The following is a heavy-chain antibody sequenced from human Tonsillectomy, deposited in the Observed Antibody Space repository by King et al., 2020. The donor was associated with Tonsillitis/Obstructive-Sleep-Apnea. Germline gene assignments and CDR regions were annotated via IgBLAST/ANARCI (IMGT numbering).Heavy chain of an antibody. V-gene: IGHV4-39*01. J-gene: IGHJ3*02. CDR1: GGSISSSSYY. CDR2: IYYSGST. CDR3: ARQSSAWPYDYIWGSYRSSAFDI. D-gene: IGHD3-16*02. Sequence: QLQESGPGLVKPSETLSLTCTVSGGSISSSSYYWGWIRQPPGKGLEWIGSIYYSGSTYYNPSLKSRVTISVDTSKNQFSLKLSSVTAADTAVYYCARQSSAWPYDYIWGSYRSSAFDIWGQGTMVTVSS.